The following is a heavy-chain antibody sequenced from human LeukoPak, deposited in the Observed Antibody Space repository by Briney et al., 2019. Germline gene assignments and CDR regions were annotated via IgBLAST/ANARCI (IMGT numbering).Heavy chain of an antibody. V-gene: IGHV1-69*02. CDR2: IIPILGIA. J-gene: IGHJ4*02. CDR1: GGTFSSYT. Sequence: SVKVSCKASGGTFSSYTINWVRQAPGQGLEWMGRIIPILGIANYAQKFQGRVTITADKSTSTSYMELSSLRSEDTAVYYCASKYYGSGSFDYWGQGTLVTVSS. D-gene: IGHD3-10*01. CDR3: ASKYYGSGSFDY.